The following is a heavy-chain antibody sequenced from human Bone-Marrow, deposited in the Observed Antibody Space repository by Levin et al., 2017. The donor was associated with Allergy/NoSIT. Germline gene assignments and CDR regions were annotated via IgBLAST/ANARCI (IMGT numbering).Heavy chain of an antibody. Sequence: SETLSLTCNVSDGSMKRSPYYWGWLRQPPGKGLEWIVSFHYSGNTYNNPSLKSRVTVSLDTSKSQFSLKLTSVTAADTALYYCAKHMGDPLPGRYFFDSWGQGILVTVSS. J-gene: IGHJ4*02. CDR2: FHYSGNT. CDR3: AKHMGDPLPGRYFFDS. V-gene: IGHV4-39*01. CDR1: DGSMKRSPYY. D-gene: IGHD2-21*01.